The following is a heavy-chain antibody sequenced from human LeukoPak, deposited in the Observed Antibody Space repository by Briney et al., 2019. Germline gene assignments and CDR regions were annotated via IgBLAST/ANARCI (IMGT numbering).Heavy chain of an antibody. CDR3: ARRLSFGEFVGRG. V-gene: IGHV3-21*01. CDR2: ISSSSSYI. Sequence: GGSLRLSCAASGFTFSSYSMNWVRQAPGKGLELVSSISSSSSYIYYADSVKGRFPISRDNAKNSLYLQMNSLRGEDRAVYYCARRLSFGEFVGRGWGQGTLVTVSS. D-gene: IGHD3-10*01. CDR1: GFTFSSYS. J-gene: IGHJ4*02.